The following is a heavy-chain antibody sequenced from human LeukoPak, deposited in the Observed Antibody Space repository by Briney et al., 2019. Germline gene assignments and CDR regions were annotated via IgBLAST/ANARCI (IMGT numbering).Heavy chain of an antibody. V-gene: IGHV4-39*01. CDR2: IYYSGST. J-gene: IGHJ4*02. Sequence: SETLSLTCTVSGGSISSSHYFWGWIRQPPGKGLEWIGSIYYSGSTYYYPSLQSRVTISVDMSKNQFSLKLNSVTAADTAVYYCARPTHRIRSYDFWSGQFDYWGQGTLVTVSS. D-gene: IGHD3-3*01. CDR3: ARPTHRIRSYDFWSGQFDY. CDR1: GGSISSSHYF.